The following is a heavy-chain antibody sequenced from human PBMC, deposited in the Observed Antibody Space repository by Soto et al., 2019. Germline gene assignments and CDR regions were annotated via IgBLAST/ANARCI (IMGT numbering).Heavy chain of an antibody. CDR3: ASVTTIWSN. CDR1: GYSSSNYY. CDR2: VNPNGAST. V-gene: IGHV1-46*01. J-gene: IGHJ4*02. Sequence: QIQVVQSGTEVKEPGASVKVSCKASGYSSSNYYTHWVRQAPGQGLEWMGIVNPNGASTNYAQRFQGRVTLTRDTSTNTDYIELSRLTSDDTAVYFCASVTTIWSNWGQGTLVTVSS. D-gene: IGHD2-21*02.